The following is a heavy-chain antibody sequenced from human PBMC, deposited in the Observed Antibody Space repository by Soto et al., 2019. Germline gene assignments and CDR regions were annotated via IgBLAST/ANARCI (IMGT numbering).Heavy chain of an antibody. Sequence: EMQLVESGGGLVQPGGSLRLSCVASEFTFSNYWMHWVRQAPGKGLEWVSRTNGDGSTTNYADSVKGRFTISRDNAKNMVYLQMNSLRAEDTAVYYCARDNWNSYWGQGTLVTVSS. J-gene: IGHJ4*02. CDR3: ARDNWNSY. CDR1: EFTFSNYW. CDR2: TNGDGSTT. V-gene: IGHV3-74*01. D-gene: IGHD1-7*01.